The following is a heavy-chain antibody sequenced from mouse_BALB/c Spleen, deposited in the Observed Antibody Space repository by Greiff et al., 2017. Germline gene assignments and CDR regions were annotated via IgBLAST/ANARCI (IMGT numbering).Heavy chain of an antibody. CDR2: INPSSGYT. D-gene: IGHD2-4*01. CDR1: GYTFTSYT. J-gene: IGHJ3*01. V-gene: IGHV1-4*01. CDR3: AYDYDWFAY. Sequence: QVQLQQSGAELARPGASVKMSCKASGYTFTSYTMHWVNQRPGQGLEWIGYINPSSGYTNYNQKFKDKATLTADKSSSTAYMQLSSLTSEDSAVYYCAYDYDWFAYWGQGTLVTVSA.